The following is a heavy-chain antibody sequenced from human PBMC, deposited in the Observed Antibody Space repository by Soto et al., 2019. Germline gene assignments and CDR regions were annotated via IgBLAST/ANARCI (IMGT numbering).Heavy chain of an antibody. CDR3: AGDPDSHYNDSHASSYP. V-gene: IGHV1-69*08. J-gene: IGHJ5*02. CDR2: IIPIIGII. CDR1: GGTFSTYT. D-gene: IGHD4-4*01. Sequence: QVQLVQSGAEVKKPGSSVKVSCKASGGTFSTYTITWVRQAPGQGLEWMGRIIPIIGIINYAQKFQGRVTISADIFTGTAYMELTGLRSDDTAVYYCAGDPDSHYNDSHASSYPWGQGTLVTFSS.